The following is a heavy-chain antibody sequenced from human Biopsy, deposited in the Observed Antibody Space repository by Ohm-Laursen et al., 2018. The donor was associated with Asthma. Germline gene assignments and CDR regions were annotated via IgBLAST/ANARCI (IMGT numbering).Heavy chain of an antibody. CDR2: INAGNGNT. J-gene: IGHJ5*02. Sequence: GSSVKVSCNASGYTFISYAIHWVRQAPGQRLEWMGWINAGNGNTKYSQKFQGRVTITRDTSATTAYMELSSLTSGDTAVYYCARDGNWCRLRNCSPPGYWFDPWGQGTLVTVSS. CDR3: ARDGNWCRLRNCSPPGYWFDP. V-gene: IGHV1-3*01. D-gene: IGHD2-8*02. CDR1: GYTFISYA.